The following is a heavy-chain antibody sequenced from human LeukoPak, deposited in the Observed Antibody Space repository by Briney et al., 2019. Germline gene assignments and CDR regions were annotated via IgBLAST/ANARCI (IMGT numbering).Heavy chain of an antibody. CDR2: IRSKANNYAT. CDR1: GFTFSGSA. V-gene: IGHV3-73*01. Sequence: GGSLRLSCAASGFTFSGSAMHWVRQASGEGLEWVGRIRSKANNYATAYAASVKGRFTISRDDSSNTAYLQMNSLKTEDTAVYYCTSVRYLGPVRHDYWGQGTLVTVSS. CDR3: TSVRYLGPVRHDY. D-gene: IGHD3-9*01. J-gene: IGHJ4*02.